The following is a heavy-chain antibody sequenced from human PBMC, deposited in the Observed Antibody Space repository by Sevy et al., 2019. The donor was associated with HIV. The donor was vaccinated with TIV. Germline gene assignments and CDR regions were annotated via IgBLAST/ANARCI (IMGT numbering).Heavy chain of an antibody. CDR3: VREDINAPRTLLSFDI. V-gene: IGHV1-2*06. J-gene: IGHJ3*02. D-gene: IGHD3-3*01. CDR2: INPNSGVT. CDR1: GYIFSDYN. Sequence: ASVKVSCKTTGYIFSDYNMHWVRQAPGQGLEWMALINPNSGVTIYAHSFRGRVSVTRDTSMSTAYMELSGLTSDDTAVYYCVREDINAPRTLLSFDIWGQGTMVTASS.